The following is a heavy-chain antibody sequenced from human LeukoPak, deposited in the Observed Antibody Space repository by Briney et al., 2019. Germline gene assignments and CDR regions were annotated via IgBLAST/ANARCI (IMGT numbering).Heavy chain of an antibody. CDR2: ISSSSSTI. CDR1: GFTFSNYN. D-gene: IGHD3-3*01. V-gene: IGHV3-48*01. J-gene: IGHJ4*02. Sequence: GGSLRLSCAASGFTFSNYNMNWVRQAPGKGLEWVSYISSSSSTIHYAESVKGRFTISRDNARNSPYLQMNSLRAEDTAVYYCARDFLEDDYWGQGTLVTVSS. CDR3: ARDFLEDDY.